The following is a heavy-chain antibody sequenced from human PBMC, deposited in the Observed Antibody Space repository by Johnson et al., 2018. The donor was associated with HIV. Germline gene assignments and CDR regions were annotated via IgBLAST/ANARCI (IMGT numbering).Heavy chain of an antibody. CDR1: GFTFSSYA. V-gene: IGHV3-30*18. CDR2: VSYDGSNK. D-gene: IGHD1-1*01. CDR3: AKDRTGFDAFDI. Sequence: VQLVESGRGVVRPGGSLRLSCAASGFTFSSYAMRWVRQAPGTGLAWVALVSYDGSNKYYADSVTGRFTISRDNSKNTLYLQMNSLRAEDTAVYYCAKDRTGFDAFDIWGQGTMVTVSS. J-gene: IGHJ3*02.